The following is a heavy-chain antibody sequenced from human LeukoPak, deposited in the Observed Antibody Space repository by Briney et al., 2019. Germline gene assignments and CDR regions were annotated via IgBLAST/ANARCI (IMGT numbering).Heavy chain of an antibody. Sequence: PSQTLSLTCTVSGGSISSGGYYWSWIRQPPGKGLEWIGYIYHSGSTYYNPSLKSRVTISVDRSKNQFSLKLSSVTAADTAVYYCARSNEEAALDAFDIWGQGTMVTVSS. CDR1: GGSISSGGYY. V-gene: IGHV4-30-2*01. CDR3: ARSNEEAALDAFDI. D-gene: IGHD6-6*01. CDR2: IYHSGST. J-gene: IGHJ3*02.